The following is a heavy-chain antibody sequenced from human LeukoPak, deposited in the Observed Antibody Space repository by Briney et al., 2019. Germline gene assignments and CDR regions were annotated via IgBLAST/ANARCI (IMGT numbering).Heavy chain of an antibody. J-gene: IGHJ4*02. D-gene: IGHD6-13*01. V-gene: IGHV4-39*01. CDR3: ARRGITYSTSYFDS. CDR2: IFYSGST. Sequence: PSETLSLTCTVSGGSISSSSFWGWIRRPPGKGLEWIGHIFYSGSTYYNPSLKSRVTLSVDTSDNQFSLRLTSVSAADTATYYCARRGITYSTSYFDSWGQGILVTVSP. CDR1: GGSISSSSF.